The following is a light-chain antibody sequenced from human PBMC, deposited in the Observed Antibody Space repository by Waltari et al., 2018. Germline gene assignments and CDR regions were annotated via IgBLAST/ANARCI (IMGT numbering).Light chain of an antibody. CDR3: QQYNNWPPLT. Sequence: EIVMTQSPATLSVSPGERATLSCRASQSVSSNLAWYQQKPAQSPRLLIYGASTRATGIPARFSGSGSATEFTLTISSRQSEDFAVYYCQQYNNWPPLTFGGGTKVEIK. CDR2: GAS. J-gene: IGKJ4*01. CDR1: QSVSSN. V-gene: IGKV3-15*01.